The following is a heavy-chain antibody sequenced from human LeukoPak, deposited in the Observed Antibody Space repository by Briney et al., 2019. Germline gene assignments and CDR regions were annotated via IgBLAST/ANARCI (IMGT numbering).Heavy chain of an antibody. CDR3: AKGFCGGDCFPDGSMDY. CDR2: ISGSGGST. D-gene: IGHD2-21*02. J-gene: IGHJ4*02. V-gene: IGHV3-23*01. CDR1: GFTFSSYA. Sequence: GGSLRLSCAASGFTFSSYAMSWVRQAPGKGLEWVSAISGSGGSTYYADSVKGRFTISRDNSKNTLYLQMNSLRVDDTAIYYCAKGFCGGDCFPDGSMDYWGQGTLVAVSS.